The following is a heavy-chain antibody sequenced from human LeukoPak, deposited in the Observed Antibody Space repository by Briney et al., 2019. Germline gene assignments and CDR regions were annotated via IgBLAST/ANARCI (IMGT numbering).Heavy chain of an antibody. CDR3: ARDRNLGYCSSTSCFYYYYGMDV. V-gene: IGHV6-1*01. D-gene: IGHD2-2*01. CDR2: TYYRSKWYN. Sequence: SQTLSLTRAISGDSVSSNSAAWNWIRQSPSRGLEWLGRTYYRSKWYNDYAVSVKSRITINPDTSKNQFSLQLNSVTPEDTAVYYCARDRNLGYCSSTSCFYYYYGMDVWGKGTTVTVSS. CDR1: GDSVSSNSAA. J-gene: IGHJ6*04.